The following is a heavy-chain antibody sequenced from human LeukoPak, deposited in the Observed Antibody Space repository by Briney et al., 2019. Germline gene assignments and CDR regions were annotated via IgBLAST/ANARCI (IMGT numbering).Heavy chain of an antibody. V-gene: IGHV4-34*01. CDR1: GGSFSGYY. D-gene: IGHD3-3*01. J-gene: IGHJ4*02. CDR3: ARGLQPSYYDFWSGYFFYFDY. Sequence: NPSETLSLTCAVSGGSFSGYYWTWIRQPPGKGLEWIGEINHSGNANYNPSLKSRVTISVDTSKNQFSLKLSSVTAADTAVYYCARGLQPSYYDFWSGYFFYFDYWGQGTLVTVSS. CDR2: INHSGNA.